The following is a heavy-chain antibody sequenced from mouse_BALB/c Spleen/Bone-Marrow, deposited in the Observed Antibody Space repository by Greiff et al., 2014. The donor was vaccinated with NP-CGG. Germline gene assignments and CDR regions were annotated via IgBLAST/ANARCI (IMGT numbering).Heavy chain of an antibody. Sequence: EVQRVESGPELVKPGASVKISCKPSGYTFTDYTIHWVKQSHGKSLEWIGHINPNIGGTTYNQKFKGKATLTLDKSSTTAYMELRSLTSEDSAVYYCTRSRYGDYWGQGTTLTVSS. D-gene: IGHD2-14*01. CDR2: INPNIGGT. CDR3: TRSRYGDY. CDR1: GYTFTDYT. J-gene: IGHJ2*01. V-gene: IGHV1-18*01.